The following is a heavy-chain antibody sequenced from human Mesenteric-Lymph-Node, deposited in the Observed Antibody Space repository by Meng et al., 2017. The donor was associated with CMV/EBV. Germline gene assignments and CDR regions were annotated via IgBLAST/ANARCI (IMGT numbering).Heavy chain of an antibody. CDR1: GYTFTNYD. D-gene: IGHD6-19*01. V-gene: IGHV1-8*03. J-gene: IGHJ3*02. CDR2: MNPNSGNT. Sequence: SGYTFTNYDINWVRQATGQGLEWMGWMNPNSGNTGYAQKFQGRVTITTDTSTSTAYMELSSLRSEDTAVYYCARGRQWLAKSRAFDIWGQGTMVTV. CDR3: ARGRQWLAKSRAFDI.